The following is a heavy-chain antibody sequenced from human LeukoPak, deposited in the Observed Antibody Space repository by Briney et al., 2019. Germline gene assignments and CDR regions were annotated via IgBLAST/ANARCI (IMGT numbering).Heavy chain of an antibody. CDR1: GFTFTNYA. V-gene: IGHV1-3*01. D-gene: IGHD3-3*01. Sequence: ASVKVSCKTSGFTFTNYAMHWVRQAPGQSLEWMGWIHAGNGDTKSSQKFQGRITITRDTSATTTYMELSSLRSEDTAVYYCARDKSEEMYDFWSGYYPTYYYYYYMDVWGKGTTVTVSS. CDR2: IHAGNGDT. CDR3: ARDKSEEMYDFWSGYYPTYYYYYYMDV. J-gene: IGHJ6*03.